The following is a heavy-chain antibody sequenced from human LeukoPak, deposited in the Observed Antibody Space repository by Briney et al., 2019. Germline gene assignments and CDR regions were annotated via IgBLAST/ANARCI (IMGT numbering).Heavy chain of an antibody. CDR3: ARDGGDYFTAEYYFDY. CDR2: IYTSGST. V-gene: IGHV4-61*02. D-gene: IGHD4-17*01. J-gene: IGHJ4*02. CDR1: GGSISSGSYY. Sequence: SETLSLTCTVSGGSISSGSYYWSWIRQPAGKGLEWIGRIYTSGSTNYNPSLKSRVTMSVDTSKNQFSLKLSSVTAADTAVYYCARDGGDYFTAEYYFDYWGQGTLVTVSS.